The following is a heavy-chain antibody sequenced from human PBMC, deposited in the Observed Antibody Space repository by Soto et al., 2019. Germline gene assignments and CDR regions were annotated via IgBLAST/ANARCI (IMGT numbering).Heavy chain of an antibody. V-gene: IGHV3-13*01. Sequence: GSLRLSCAASGFTFSSYDMHWVRQSTGKGLEWVSAIGTAGDTYYPGSVKGRFTISRENAKNSLYLQMNSLRAGDTAVYYCATGGTGSNAFDIWGQGTMVTVSS. CDR1: GFTFSSYD. CDR3: ATGGTGSNAFDI. J-gene: IGHJ3*02. D-gene: IGHD3-9*01. CDR2: IGTAGDT.